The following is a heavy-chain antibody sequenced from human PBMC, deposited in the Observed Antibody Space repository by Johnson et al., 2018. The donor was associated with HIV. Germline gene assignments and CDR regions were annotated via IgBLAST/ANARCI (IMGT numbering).Heavy chain of an antibody. CDR3: ASSLHYYDSSGYFYPGAFDI. CDR2: ISWDGGST. D-gene: IGHD3-22*01. J-gene: IGHJ3*02. Sequence: LVESGGVVVQPGGSLRLSCAASGFTFDDYAMHWVRQAPGKGLEWVSLISWDGGSTYYADSVKGRFTISRDNSKNSLYLQMNSLRAEDTALYYCASSLHYYDSSGYFYPGAFDIWGQGTMVTVSS. V-gene: IGHV3-43D*03. CDR1: GFTFDDYA.